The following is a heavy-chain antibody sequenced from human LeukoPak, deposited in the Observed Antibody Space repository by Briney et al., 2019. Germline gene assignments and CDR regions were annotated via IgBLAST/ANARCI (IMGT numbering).Heavy chain of an antibody. CDR2: ISAYNGNT. V-gene: IGHV1-18*01. CDR3: ARVPPDANSYSSSWSMSY. CDR1: GYTFTSYS. Sequence: ASVKVSCKASGYTFTSYSISWVRQAPGQGLEWMGWISAYNGNTNYAQKLQGRVTMTTDTSTSTAYMELRSLRSDDTAVYYCARVPPDANSYSSSWSMSYWGQGTLVIVSS. J-gene: IGHJ4*02. D-gene: IGHD6-13*01.